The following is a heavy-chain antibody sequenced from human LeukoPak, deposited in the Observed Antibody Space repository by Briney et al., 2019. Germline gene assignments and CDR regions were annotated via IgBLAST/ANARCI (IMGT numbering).Heavy chain of an antibody. J-gene: IGHJ5*02. D-gene: IGHD3-10*01. CDR2: IYYSRST. CDR3: ATMVQGVHTYFSS. V-gene: IGHV4-59*01. CDR1: GGSISSYY. Sequence: PSETLSLTCTVSGGSISSYYWSWIRQPPGKGLEWIGYIYYSRSTNYTPSLKSRVTMSLDTSKNQLSLKLSSVTAADTAVYYCATMVQGVHTYFSSWGQGNLVVVSS.